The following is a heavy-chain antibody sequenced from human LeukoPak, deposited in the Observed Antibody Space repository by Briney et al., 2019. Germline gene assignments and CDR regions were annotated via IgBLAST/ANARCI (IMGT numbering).Heavy chain of an antibody. CDR2: ISAYNGNT. Sequence: ASVKVSCKASGYTFTSYGISWVRQAPGQGLEWMGWISAYNGNTNYAQKLQGRVTMTTDTSTSTAYMELRSLRSDDAAVYYCATTGAAAARDAFDIWGQGTMVTVS. CDR3: ATTGAAAARDAFDI. D-gene: IGHD6-13*01. J-gene: IGHJ3*02. CDR1: GYTFTSYG. V-gene: IGHV1-18*01.